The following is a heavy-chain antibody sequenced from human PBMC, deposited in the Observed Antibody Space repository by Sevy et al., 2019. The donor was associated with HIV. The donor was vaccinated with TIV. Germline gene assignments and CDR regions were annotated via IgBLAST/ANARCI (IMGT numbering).Heavy chain of an antibody. J-gene: IGHJ4*02. CDR3: ARGYCTGGVCSYIGGDFDY. V-gene: IGHV3-21*01. CDR2: ISSSSSYI. D-gene: IGHD2-8*02. CDR1: GFTFSSYS. Sequence: GGSLRLSCAASGFTFSSYSMNWVRQAPGKGLEWVSSISSSSSYIYYADSVKGRLTISRDNAKNSLYQQMNSLRAEDTAAYYCARGYCTGGVCSYIGGDFDYWGQGTLVTVSS.